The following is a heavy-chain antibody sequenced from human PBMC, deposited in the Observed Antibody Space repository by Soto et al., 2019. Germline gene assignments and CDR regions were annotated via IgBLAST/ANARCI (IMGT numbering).Heavy chain of an antibody. J-gene: IGHJ4*02. Sequence: ASVKVSCKVSGYPITTYYIHWVRQAPGQGLEWMGWIDPRSGGTVYEQKFQGRVTTTRDTSISTAYMDLSGLTSDDTALYYCATDDYGIFPYWGQGSLVTVSS. D-gene: IGHD3-10*01. CDR3: ATDDYGIFPY. CDR2: IDPRSGGT. V-gene: IGHV1-2*02. CDR1: GYPITTYY.